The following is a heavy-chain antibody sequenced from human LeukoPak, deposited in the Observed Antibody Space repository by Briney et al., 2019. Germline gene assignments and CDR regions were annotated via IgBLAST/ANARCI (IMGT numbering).Heavy chain of an antibody. Sequence: ASVKVSCKASGGTFSSYAISWVRQAPGQGLEWMGGIIPIFGTANYAQKFQGRVTITKDESTSTAHMELSSLRSEDTAVYYCARAIGTIFGVVIRDYYYNYIDVWGKGTTVTVSS. CDR3: ARAIGTIFGVVIRDYYYNYIDV. CDR2: IIPIFGTA. V-gene: IGHV1-69*05. D-gene: IGHD3-3*01. J-gene: IGHJ6*03. CDR1: GGTFSSYA.